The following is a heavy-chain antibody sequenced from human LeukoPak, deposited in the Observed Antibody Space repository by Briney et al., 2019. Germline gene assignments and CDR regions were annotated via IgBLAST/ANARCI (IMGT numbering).Heavy chain of an antibody. V-gene: IGHV3-23*01. CDR3: AKSDCSSASCYTIDY. CDR2: ISDSGESP. CDR1: GFTFSNYA. D-gene: IGHD2-2*02. J-gene: IGHJ4*02. Sequence: PGGSLRLSCAASGFTFSNYAMSWVRQAPGKGLEWLSLISDSGESPSDADSGKGRFTISRDNSKSTVFLQMNSLRAEDTALYYCAKSDCSSASCYTIDYWGQGTLVTVSS.